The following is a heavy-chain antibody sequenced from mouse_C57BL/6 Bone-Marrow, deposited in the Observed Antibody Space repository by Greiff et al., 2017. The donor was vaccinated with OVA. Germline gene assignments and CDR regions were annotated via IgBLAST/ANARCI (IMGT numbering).Heavy chain of an antibody. V-gene: IGHV3-6*01. CDR1: GYSITSGYY. Sequence: VQLKQSGPGLVKPSQSLSLTCSVTGYSITSGYYWNWIRQFPGNKLEWMGYISYDGSNNYNPSLKNRISITRNTSKNQFFLKLNSVTTEDTATYYGARYDYDWYIDVWGTGTTVTVSS. CDR2: ISYDGSN. D-gene: IGHD2-4*01. J-gene: IGHJ1*03. CDR3: ARYDYDWYIDV.